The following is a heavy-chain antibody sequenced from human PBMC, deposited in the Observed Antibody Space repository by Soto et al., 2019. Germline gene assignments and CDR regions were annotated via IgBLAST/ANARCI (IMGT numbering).Heavy chain of an antibody. D-gene: IGHD6-25*01. Sequence: QVQLVQSGAEVKKVGFSVKVSCKASGGTFSSSAMSWLRQAPGQGLEWMGGITPTFGAVNYAQKFQGRLTITADEFTDTAYMELSSLTCEDSAVYYCAIDRRAASLWCDPWGQGTLVTVSS. J-gene: IGHJ5*02. CDR1: GGTFSSSA. CDR3: AIDRRAASLWCDP. V-gene: IGHV1-69*12. CDR2: ITPTFGAV.